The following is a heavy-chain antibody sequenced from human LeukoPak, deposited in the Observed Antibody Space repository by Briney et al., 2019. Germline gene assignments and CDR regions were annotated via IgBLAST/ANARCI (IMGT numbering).Heavy chain of an antibody. CDR1: GGSFSGYY. Sequence: SETRSLTCAVYGGSFSGYYWSWIRQPPEKGLEWIGEINHSGSTNYNPSLKSRVTISVDTSKNQFSLKLSSVTAADTAVYYCARRDCSSTSCQHFDYWGQGTLVTVSS. CDR2: INHSGST. J-gene: IGHJ4*02. CDR3: ARRDCSSTSCQHFDY. V-gene: IGHV4-34*01. D-gene: IGHD2-2*01.